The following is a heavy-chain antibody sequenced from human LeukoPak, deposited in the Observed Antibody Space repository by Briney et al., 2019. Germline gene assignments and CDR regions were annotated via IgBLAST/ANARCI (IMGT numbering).Heavy chain of an antibody. CDR1: GGSISSYY. Sequence: PSETLSLTCTVSGGSISSYYWSWIRQPAGKGLEWIGRIYTSGSTNYNPSLKSRVTMSVDTSKNQFSLKLSSVTAADTAVYYCASIGDYCGGDCYSSNDAFDIWGQGTMVTVSS. V-gene: IGHV4-4*07. CDR2: IYTSGST. CDR3: ASIGDYCGGDCYSSNDAFDI. D-gene: IGHD2-21*02. J-gene: IGHJ3*02.